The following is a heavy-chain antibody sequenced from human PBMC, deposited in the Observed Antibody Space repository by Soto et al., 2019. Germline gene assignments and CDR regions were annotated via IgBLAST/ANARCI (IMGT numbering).Heavy chain of an antibody. J-gene: IGHJ4*02. CDR2: IYYTGST. D-gene: IGHD2-21*01. V-gene: IGHV4-59*01. CDR3: AKVVSGGHLDY. CDR1: GVSINNYY. Sequence: SETLSLTGTVSGVSINNYYCTWIRQPPWKRLEWIGAIYYTGSTTYNPSLRSRVNFSVDTSKDPFSLSLTSVTDADRAVYFCAKVVSGGHLDYWGQGTLVTVSS.